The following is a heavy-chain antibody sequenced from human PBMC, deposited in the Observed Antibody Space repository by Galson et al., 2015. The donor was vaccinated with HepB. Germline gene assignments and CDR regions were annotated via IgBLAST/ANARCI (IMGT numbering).Heavy chain of an antibody. D-gene: IGHD3-3*01. Sequence: SVKVSCKASGYTFTSYYMHWVRQAPGQGLEWVGIINPSGGSTSYAQKFQGRVTMTRDTSTSTVYMELSSLRSEDTAVYYCAIWSGYYNHYYYGMDVWGQGTTVTVSS. CDR1: GYTFTSYY. J-gene: IGHJ6*02. CDR2: INPSGGST. V-gene: IGHV1-46*01. CDR3: AIWSGYYNHYYYGMDV.